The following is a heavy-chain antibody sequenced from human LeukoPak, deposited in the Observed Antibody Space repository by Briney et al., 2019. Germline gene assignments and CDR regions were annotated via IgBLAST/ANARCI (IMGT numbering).Heavy chain of an antibody. CDR3: ARGYRGSYYFYYFDY. Sequence: GSLRLSCAASGFTFSSYGMHWVRQAPGKGLEWVAVIWYDGSNKYYADSVKGRFTISRDNSKNTLYLRMNSLRAEDTAVYYCARGYRGSYYFYYFDYWGQGTLVTVSS. V-gene: IGHV3-33*01. CDR2: IWYDGSNK. D-gene: IGHD1-26*01. J-gene: IGHJ4*02. CDR1: GFTFSSYG.